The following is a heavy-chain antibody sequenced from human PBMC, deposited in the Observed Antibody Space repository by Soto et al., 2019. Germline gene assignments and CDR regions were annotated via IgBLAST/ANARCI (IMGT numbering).Heavy chain of an antibody. Sequence: PGGSLRLCWAASRSAFGEDGMDWVRQAPGKGLVWVSRINRDANDIIYADSVKGRFTASRDNAKNMVFLQMNSLRVEDTAVYYCARDVPHNCFDSWGQGTLVT. CDR3: ARDVPHNCFDS. CDR1: RSAFGEDG. D-gene: IGHD3-10*02. CDR2: INRDANDI. V-gene: IGHV3-74*01. J-gene: IGHJ5*01.